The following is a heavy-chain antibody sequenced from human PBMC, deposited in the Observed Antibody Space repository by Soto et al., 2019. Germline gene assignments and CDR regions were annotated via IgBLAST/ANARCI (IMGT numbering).Heavy chain of an antibody. CDR2: ISYDGSNK. CDR1: GFTFSSYG. J-gene: IGHJ4*02. D-gene: IGHD2-15*01. Sequence: QVQLVESGGGVVQPGRSLRLSCAASGFTFSSYGMHWVRQAPGKGLEWVAVISYDGSNKYYADSVKGRFTISRDNSKNTLYLQMNSLRAEDTAVYYCAKDRRPFVVVAALDSWGQGTLFTFSA. CDR3: AKDRRPFVVVAALDS. V-gene: IGHV3-30*18.